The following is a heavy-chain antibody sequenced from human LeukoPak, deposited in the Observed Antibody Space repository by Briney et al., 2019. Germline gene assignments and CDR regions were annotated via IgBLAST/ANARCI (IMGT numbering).Heavy chain of an antibody. J-gene: IGHJ4*02. Sequence: ASVKVSCKASGYTFTSYGISWVRQAPGQGLEWMGWISAYNGNTNYAQKLQGRVTMTTDTSTSTAYMELRSLRSDDTAVYYCARDLEGYYDSSGYYYWGQGTLVTVSS. V-gene: IGHV1-18*01. CDR3: ARDLEGYYDSSGYYY. D-gene: IGHD3-22*01. CDR1: GYTFTSYG. CDR2: ISAYNGNT.